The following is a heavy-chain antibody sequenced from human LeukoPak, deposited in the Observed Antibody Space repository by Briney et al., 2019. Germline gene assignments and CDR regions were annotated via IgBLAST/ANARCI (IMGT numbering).Heavy chain of an antibody. J-gene: IGHJ5*02. CDR3: ARGYTWESGSFFIHH. CDR2: INPSGGST. D-gene: IGHD1-26*01. Sequence: ASVNVSCKASGYIFTTYYISWVRQAPGQGLECMAIINPSGGSTSYAQKFQGRVTMTRDTSTSTVYMELSGLRSEDTAVYYCARGYTWESGSFFIHHWGQGTLVTVSS. V-gene: IGHV1-46*01. CDR1: GYIFTTYY.